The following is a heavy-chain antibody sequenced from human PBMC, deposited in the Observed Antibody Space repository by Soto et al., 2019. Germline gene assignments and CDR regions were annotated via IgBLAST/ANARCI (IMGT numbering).Heavy chain of an antibody. J-gene: IGHJ4*02. CDR3: ARGVGLSEGGY. Sequence: QVQLVESGGGVVQPGRSLRLSCAASGFTFSNYGMHWVRQAPGKGLEWVAVIWYDESKKYYADSVKGRFTISRDSSKKSLYLQMHCLRAEDSAGFYCARGVGLSEGGYWGQGTLVTVSS. D-gene: IGHD3-16*02. CDR2: IWYDESKK. V-gene: IGHV3-33*01. CDR1: GFTFSNYG.